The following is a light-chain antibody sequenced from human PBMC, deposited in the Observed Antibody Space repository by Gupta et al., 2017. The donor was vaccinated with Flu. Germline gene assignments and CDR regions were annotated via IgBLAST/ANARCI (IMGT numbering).Light chain of an antibody. J-gene: IGLJ1*01. V-gene: IGLV3-9*01. CDR1: NSGSMN. CDR3: QGGDSSTAAV. Sequence: GKTARATCGGNNSGSMNVHWYQQKAGQAPVLLIYRDTSRPAGIPERFSGSNSGNTATLTISGAKGGEEAKYYCQGGDSSTAAVFGPGTKVTVL. CDR2: RDT.